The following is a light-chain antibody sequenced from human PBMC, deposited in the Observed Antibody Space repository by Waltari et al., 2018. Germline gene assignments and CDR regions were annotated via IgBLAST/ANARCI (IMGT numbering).Light chain of an antibody. CDR2: FNF. J-gene: IGLJ1*01. V-gene: IGLV1-40*01. Sequence: QSVLTQPPSVSGAPGQTVTISCIGSSSNIGAAYDVHWYQQLPGTAPKLLIFFNFVGPSGVPDRLSASKSGTSASLAISGLQAEDEADYYCQSYDSLSALYVFGTGTKVSVL. CDR3: QSYDSLSALYV. CDR1: SSNIGAAYD.